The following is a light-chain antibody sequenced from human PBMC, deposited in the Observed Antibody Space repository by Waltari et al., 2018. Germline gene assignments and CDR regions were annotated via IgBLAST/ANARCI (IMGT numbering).Light chain of an antibody. J-gene: IGKJ2*01. CDR2: KAS. V-gene: IGKV1-5*03. CDR3: QQYNSIQGYT. Sequence: DIQMTQSPSTLSASVVDRVTITCRASQSISSWLAWYQQKPGKAPKLLIYKASSLESGVPSRFSGSGSGTEFTLTISSLQPDDFATYYCQQYNSIQGYTFGQGTKLEIK. CDR1: QSISSW.